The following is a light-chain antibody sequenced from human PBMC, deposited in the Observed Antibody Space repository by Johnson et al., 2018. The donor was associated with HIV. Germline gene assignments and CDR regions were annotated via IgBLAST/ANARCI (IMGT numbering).Light chain of an antibody. Sequence: QSVLTQPPSVSAAPGQRVTISCSGSSSNIGNDSVSWYQQLPGTAPELLIYENNKRPSGIPDRFSGSKSGTSATLGITGLQTGDEADYYCGTWGSSLSAGGVFGTGTKVTVL. CDR2: ENN. J-gene: IGLJ1*01. CDR3: GTWGSSLSAGGV. V-gene: IGLV1-51*02. CDR1: SSNIGNDS.